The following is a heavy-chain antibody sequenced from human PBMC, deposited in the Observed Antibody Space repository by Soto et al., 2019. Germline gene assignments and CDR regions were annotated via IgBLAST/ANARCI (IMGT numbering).Heavy chain of an antibody. CDR3: AKAWSGHIYYYMDV. CDR2: ISWNSGSI. D-gene: IGHD3-3*01. V-gene: IGHV3-9*01. CDR1: GFTFDDYA. Sequence: EVQLVESGGGLVQPGRSLRLSCAASGFTFDDYAMHWVRQAPGKGLAWVSGISWNSGSIGYADSVKGRFTISRDNAKNSLYLQMNSLRADDTALYYCAKAWSGHIYYYMDVWGKGTTVTVSS. J-gene: IGHJ6*03.